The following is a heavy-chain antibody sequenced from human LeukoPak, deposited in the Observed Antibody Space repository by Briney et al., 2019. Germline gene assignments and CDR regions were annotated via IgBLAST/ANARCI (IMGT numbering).Heavy chain of an antibody. CDR1: GYTFTSYD. CDR2: IDPNSGGT. V-gene: IGHV1-2*02. J-gene: IGHJ5*02. D-gene: IGHD5-18*01. Sequence: ASVKVSCKASGYTFTSYDINWVRQAPGQGLEWMGWIDPNSGGTNYAQKFQGRVTMTRDTSISTAYMELSRLRSDDTAVYYCARMGSPATAMVTPWGQGTLVTVSS. CDR3: ARMGSPATAMVTP.